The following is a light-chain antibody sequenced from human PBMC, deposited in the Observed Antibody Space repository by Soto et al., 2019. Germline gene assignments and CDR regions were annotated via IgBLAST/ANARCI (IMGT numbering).Light chain of an antibody. J-gene: IGKJ2*01. Sequence: DIRMPQSPSTLSASVGDRVTITCRASQSITTWLAWSQQKPGKAPKLLTHKATTLQSGVPSRFSGSGSGTEFSLTSSGLQPEDFAIHYCQQYNDYQYSFGQGTKLVIK. CDR2: KAT. V-gene: IGKV1-5*03. CDR3: QQYNDYQYS. CDR1: QSITTW.